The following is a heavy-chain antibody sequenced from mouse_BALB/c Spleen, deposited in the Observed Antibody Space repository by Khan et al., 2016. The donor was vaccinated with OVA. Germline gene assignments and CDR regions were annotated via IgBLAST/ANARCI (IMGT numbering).Heavy chain of an antibody. J-gene: IGHJ3*01. D-gene: IGHD4-1*01. V-gene: IGHV1-5*01. CDR3: TRRNWDVAWFAY. CDR1: GYTFTSYW. CDR2: IYPGNTDT. Sequence: VQLQQSGTVLARPGASVKMSCKASGYTFTSYWMHWVKQRPGQGLEWIGDIYPGNTDTNYNQKFKGKAKLTAVTSTSTAYMELSSLTNEDSAFYYCTRRNWDVAWFAYWSQGTLVTVSA.